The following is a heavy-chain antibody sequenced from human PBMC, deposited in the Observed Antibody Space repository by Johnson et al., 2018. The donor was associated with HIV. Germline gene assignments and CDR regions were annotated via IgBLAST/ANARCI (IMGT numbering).Heavy chain of an antibody. CDR3: AKDKTLYGSGTFDAFDI. D-gene: IGHD3-10*01. Sequence: QVQVLESGGGVVQPGRSLRLSCAASGFTFSTYGMHWVRQAPGQGLEWVAVIWYDGSNKYYADSVKGRFTISRDSSKNTLYLQLNSLRPEDTAVYYCAKDKTLYGSGTFDAFDIWGQGTMVTVSS. J-gene: IGHJ3*02. CDR2: IWYDGSNK. V-gene: IGHV3-33*06. CDR1: GFTFSTYG.